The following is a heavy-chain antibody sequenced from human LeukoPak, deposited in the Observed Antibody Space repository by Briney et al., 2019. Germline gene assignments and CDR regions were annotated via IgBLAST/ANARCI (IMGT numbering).Heavy chain of an antibody. J-gene: IGHJ4*02. CDR3: ARNLNLMVRGVINSYYLDY. V-gene: IGHV4-34*01. CDR2: INHSGST. CDR1: GGSFSGYY. Sequence: PSETLSLTCAVYGGSFSGYYWSWIRQPPGKGLEWIGEINHSGSTNYNPSLKSRVTISVDTSKNQFSLKLSSVTAADAAVYYCARNLNLMVRGVINSYYLDYWGQGTLVTVSS. D-gene: IGHD3-10*01.